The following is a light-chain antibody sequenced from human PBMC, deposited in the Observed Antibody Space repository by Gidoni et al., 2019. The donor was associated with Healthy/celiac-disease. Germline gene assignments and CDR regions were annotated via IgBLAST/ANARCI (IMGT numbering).Light chain of an antibody. V-gene: IGKV1-9*01. CDR3: QQLNSYPLT. CDR2: AAS. Sequence: DIQLTQSPSFLSASVGDRVPITCRASKGSSSYLAWYQQKPGKTPKLLIYAASTLQSGVPTRFGSSGSGAEFTLTISSLQPEDFATYYYQQLNSYPLTFGPGTKVDIK. CDR1: KGSSSY. J-gene: IGKJ3*01.